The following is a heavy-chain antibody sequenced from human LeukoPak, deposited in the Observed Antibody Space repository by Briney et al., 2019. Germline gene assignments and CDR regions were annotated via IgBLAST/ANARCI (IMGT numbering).Heavy chain of an antibody. D-gene: IGHD5-24*01. CDR1: GFTFDDYA. CDR3: AKEGRSLQTY. CDR2: IKEDGTET. V-gene: IGHV3-7*03. Sequence: PGRSLRLSCAASGFTFDDYAMHWVRLAPGKGLEWVANIKEDGTETYYVDSVRGRFTISRDNAKNSLYLQMNSLRDEDTAVYYCAKEGRSLQTYWGQGTLVTVSS. J-gene: IGHJ4*02.